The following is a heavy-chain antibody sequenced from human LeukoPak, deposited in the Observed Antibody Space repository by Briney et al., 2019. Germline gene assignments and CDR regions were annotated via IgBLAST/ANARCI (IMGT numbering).Heavy chain of an antibody. J-gene: IGHJ4*02. Sequence: SVKVSCKASGGTFSSYAISWVRQAPGQGLEWIGGIIPIFGTANYAQKFQGRVTITADESTSTAYMELSSLRSEDTAVYYCARARQLLFFSDFDYWGQGTLVTVSS. D-gene: IGHD2-2*01. V-gene: IGHV1-69*13. CDR3: ARARQLLFFSDFDY. CDR1: GGTFSSYA. CDR2: IIPIFGTA.